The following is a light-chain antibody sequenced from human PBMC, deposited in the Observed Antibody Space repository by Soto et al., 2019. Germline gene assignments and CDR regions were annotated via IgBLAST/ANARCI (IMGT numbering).Light chain of an antibody. CDR1: QSVSSNY. CDR2: ATS. V-gene: IGKV3D-7*01. Sequence: EIVMTQSPATLSLSPGERATLSCRASQSVSSNYLSWYQQKPGQAPRLLIYATSTRATDTPARFSGSGSGTDFTLTISSLQPEDFAVYYCQQDYKLPGTVGQGTKLEI. CDR3: QQDYKLPGT. J-gene: IGKJ2*01.